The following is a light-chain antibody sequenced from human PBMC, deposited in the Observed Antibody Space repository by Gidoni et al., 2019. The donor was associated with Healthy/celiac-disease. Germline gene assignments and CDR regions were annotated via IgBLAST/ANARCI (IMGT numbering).Light chain of an antibody. CDR2: GAS. CDR1: QGISNY. CDR3: QKYNSGPRT. J-gene: IGKJ1*01. Sequence: IKMTQSPSSLSASVVERVTIPCRASQGISNYLAWYQQKPGKVPTLLIYGASTLPSGIPSRFSGSGSGTEFTLTISSLQSEDFAAYYCQKYNSGPRTFGEXTKVEIK. V-gene: IGKV1-27*01.